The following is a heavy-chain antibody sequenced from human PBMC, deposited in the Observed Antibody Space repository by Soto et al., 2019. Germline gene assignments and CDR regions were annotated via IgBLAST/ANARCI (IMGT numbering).Heavy chain of an antibody. Sequence: GGSLRLSCAASGFTFSSDWMNWVRQALGKGLVWVSRINSDGSTTGYVDSVKGRFTISRDNAKNTLYLQMNSLRAEDTAVYYCARRDQIAYYYGMDVWGQGTTVTVSS. V-gene: IGHV3-74*01. CDR2: INSDGSTT. D-gene: IGHD2-21*01. J-gene: IGHJ6*02. CDR3: ARRDQIAYYYGMDV. CDR1: GFTFSSDW.